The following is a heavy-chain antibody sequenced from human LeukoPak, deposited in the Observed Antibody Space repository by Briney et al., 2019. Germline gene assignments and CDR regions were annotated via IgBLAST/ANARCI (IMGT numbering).Heavy chain of an antibody. J-gene: IGHJ4*02. CDR3: ARINCSGGTCYDYFDD. D-gene: IGHD2-15*01. CDR1: PVTFGTSA. CDR2: VSAGGTNT. V-gene: IGHV3-23*01. Sequence: GSLRLSCVGSPVTFGTSAMSWVRQAPGKGLEWVSAVSAGGTNTYYADSVEGRFTISRDNSKDTLYLHMDSLRVEDTAQYFCARINCSGGTCYDYFDDWGQGTLVTVSS.